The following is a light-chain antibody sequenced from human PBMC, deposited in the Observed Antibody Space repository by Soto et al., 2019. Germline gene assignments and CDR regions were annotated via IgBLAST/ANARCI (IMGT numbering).Light chain of an antibody. CDR1: QDISNF. V-gene: IGKV1-27*01. J-gene: IGKJ1*01. Sequence: DFQMTQSPSSLSASVGDRVTISCRAGQDISNFLAWYQQRPGKVPKLLIYAASTLQSGVPSRFSGSGSGTDFTLTISSLQPEDAATYFCQRYRGAPRTFGQGTKV. CDR3: QRYRGAPRT. CDR2: AAS.